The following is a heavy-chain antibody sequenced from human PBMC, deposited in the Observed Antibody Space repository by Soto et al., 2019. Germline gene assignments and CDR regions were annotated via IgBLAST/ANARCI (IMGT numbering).Heavy chain of an antibody. CDR1: GFSLSTSGVG. J-gene: IGHJ5*02. CDR2: IYWDDDK. Sequence: ESGPTLVNPTQTPTLTRTFSGFSLSTSGVGVGWIRQPPGKALEWLALIYWDDDKRYSPSLKSRLTITKDTSKNQVVLTMTNMDPVDTATYYCAHRPPYYDFWSGFNWFDPWGQGTLVTVSS. CDR3: AHRPPYYDFWSGFNWFDP. D-gene: IGHD3-3*01. V-gene: IGHV2-5*02.